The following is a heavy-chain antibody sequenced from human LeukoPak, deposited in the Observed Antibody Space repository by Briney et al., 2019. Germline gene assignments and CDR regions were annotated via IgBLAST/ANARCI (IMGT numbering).Heavy chain of an antibody. CDR2: PSGSGDT. Sequence: PGGSLRLSCTTSGFIFRNHWMHWVRHVPGKGLVWVSTPSGSGDTYYADSVKGRFTISRDDSKSTLSLQMNSLRAEDTALYYCAKKYYYGSGTYIFYFDYWGQGTPVTVSS. CDR1: GFIFRNHW. CDR3: AKKYYYGSGTYIFYFDY. V-gene: IGHV3-23*01. D-gene: IGHD3-10*01. J-gene: IGHJ4*02.